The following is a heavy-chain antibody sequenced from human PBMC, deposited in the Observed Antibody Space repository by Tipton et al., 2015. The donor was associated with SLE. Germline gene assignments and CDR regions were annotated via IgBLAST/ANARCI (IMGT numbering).Heavy chain of an antibody. J-gene: IGHJ6*03. CDR3: ARDSSGPYYYYYMDV. D-gene: IGHD3-10*01. CDR2: IYTSGST. V-gene: IGHV4-61*02. Sequence: LRLSCTVSGGSISSGSYYWSWIRQPAGKGLEWIGRIYTSGSTNYNPSLKSRVTISVDTSKNQFSLKLSSVTAADTAVYYWARDSSGPYYYYYMDVWGKGTTVTVSS. CDR1: GGSISSGSYY.